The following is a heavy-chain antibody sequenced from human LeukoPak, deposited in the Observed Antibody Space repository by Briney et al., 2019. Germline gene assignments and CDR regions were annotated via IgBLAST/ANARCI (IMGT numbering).Heavy chain of an antibody. Sequence: SETLSLTCTVSGDSISSYYWGWIRQPPGKALEWIGTFYYTGSTFYNPSLKSRVTISEDTSENQFSLKLTSVTAADTAVYYCVSTNDQLHYDSSGYYGYWGQGTLVTVSS. V-gene: IGHV4-39*07. J-gene: IGHJ4*02. CDR1: GDSISSYY. CDR2: FYYTGST. CDR3: VSTNDQLHYDSSGYYGY. D-gene: IGHD3-22*01.